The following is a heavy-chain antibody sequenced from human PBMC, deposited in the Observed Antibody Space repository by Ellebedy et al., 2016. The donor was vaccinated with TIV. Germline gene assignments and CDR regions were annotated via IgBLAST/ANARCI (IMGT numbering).Heavy chain of an antibody. CDR1: GYTFTSYY. J-gene: IGHJ4*02. Sequence: ASVKVSCKASGYTFTSYYMDWVRQAPGQGLEWMGIINPSGGSTSYAQKFQGRVTMTRDTSISTAYMELSRLRSDDTAVYYCAREWQWLAHFDYWGQGTLVTVSS. CDR3: AREWQWLAHFDY. V-gene: IGHV1-46*01. D-gene: IGHD6-19*01. CDR2: INPSGGST.